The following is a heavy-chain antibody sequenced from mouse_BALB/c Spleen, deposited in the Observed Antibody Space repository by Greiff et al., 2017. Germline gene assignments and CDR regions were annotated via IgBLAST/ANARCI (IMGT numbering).Heavy chain of an antibody. V-gene: IGHV1S135*01. CDR2: IDPYNGGT. D-gene: IGHD2-3*01. CDR3: ASYDGTTPWFAY. J-gene: IGHJ3*01. CDR1: GYAFTSYN. Sequence: EVQVVESGPELVKPGASVKVSCKATGYAFTSYNMYWVKQSHGKSLEWIGYIDPYNGGTSYNQKFKGKATLTVDKSSSTAYMHLNSLTSEDSAVYYCASYDGTTPWFAYWGQGTLVTVSA.